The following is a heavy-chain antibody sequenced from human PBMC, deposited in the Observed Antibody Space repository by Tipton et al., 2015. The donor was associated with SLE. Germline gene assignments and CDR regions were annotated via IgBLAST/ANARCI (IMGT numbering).Heavy chain of an antibody. D-gene: IGHD3-10*01. CDR2: ISTTSGYI. Sequence: SLRLSCAASEFSVTSYSMSWVRQAPGKGPEWVSSISTTSGYIYYADSMKGRFTISRDNAKNSLYLQMNSLRAEDTATYYCVRGVAMVRGQYASWGQGPLVTVPS. CDR1: EFSVTSYS. J-gene: IGHJ5*02. CDR3: VRGVAMVRGQYAS. V-gene: IGHV3-21*03.